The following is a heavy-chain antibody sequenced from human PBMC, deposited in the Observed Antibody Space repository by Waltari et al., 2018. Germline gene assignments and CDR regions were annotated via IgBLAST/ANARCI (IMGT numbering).Heavy chain of an antibody. J-gene: IGHJ4*02. CDR1: GYTFTSYY. V-gene: IGHV1-2*02. CDR3: ARDQGYSYVYDY. CDR2: ISPNSGGT. Sequence: QVQLVQSGAEVKKPGASVKVSCKASGYTFTSYYIHWVRQAPGQGLEWMGWISPNSGGTNYAQKFQGRVTMTSDTSISTTYMQLSGLRSDDTAVYYCARDQGYSYVYDYWGQGTLVTVSS. D-gene: IGHD5-18*01.